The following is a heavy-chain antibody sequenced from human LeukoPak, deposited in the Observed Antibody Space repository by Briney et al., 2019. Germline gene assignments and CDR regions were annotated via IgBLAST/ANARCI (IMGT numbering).Heavy chain of an antibody. V-gene: IGHV3-30*02. Sequence: GGSLRLSCAASGFTFSSYGMHWVRQAPGKGLEWVAFIRYDGSNKYYADSVRGRFTISRDSSSNTLYLQMNSLRAEDTAIYYCAKDRQVVSGAGAFDFWGQGTLVTVSS. CDR1: GFTFSSYG. CDR2: IRYDGSNK. D-gene: IGHD2-21*02. J-gene: IGHJ4*02. CDR3: AKDRQVVSGAGAFDF.